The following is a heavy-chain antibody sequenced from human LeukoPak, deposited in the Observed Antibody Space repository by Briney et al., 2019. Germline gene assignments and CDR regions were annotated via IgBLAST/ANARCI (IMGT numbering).Heavy chain of an antibody. Sequence: ASVKVSCKASGYTFTGYYMHWVRQAPGQGLEWMGWINPNSGDTYFAQHFKGRVTMTTDTSISTTYMEMNSLRSDDTAVFYCARQGSGSYKLDYWGQGALVTVS. CDR3: ARQGSGSYKLDY. CDR1: GYTFTGYY. CDR2: INPNSGDT. V-gene: IGHV1-2*02. D-gene: IGHD3-10*01. J-gene: IGHJ4*02.